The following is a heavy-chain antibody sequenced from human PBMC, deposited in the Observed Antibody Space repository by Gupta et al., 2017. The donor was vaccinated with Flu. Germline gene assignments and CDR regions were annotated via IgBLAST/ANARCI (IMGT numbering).Heavy chain of an antibody. CDR2: IKSKTDGGTT. V-gene: IGHV3-15*01. J-gene: IGHJ4*02. CDR3: TTATLPDYYDSSGYYWVGVVY. D-gene: IGHD3-22*01. Sequence: QAPGKGLEWVGRIKSKTDGGTTDYAAPVKGRFTISRDDSKNTLYLQMNSLKTEDTAVYYCTTATLPDYYDSSGYYWVGVVYWGQGTLVTVSS.